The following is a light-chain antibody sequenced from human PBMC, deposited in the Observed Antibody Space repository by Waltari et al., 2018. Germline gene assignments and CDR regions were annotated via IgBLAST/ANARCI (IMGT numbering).Light chain of an antibody. V-gene: IGKV2-30*02. CDR3: MQGTHWPWT. Sequence: DVVMTQSPLSLPVTLGQPASISCRSSQSLGHSDGNTYLNWFQQRPGQSPRRLFYRVSNRDSGVPDRFSGSGSGTDFTLKISRVEAEDVGVYYCMQGTHWPWTFGQGTKVEIK. CDR2: RVS. J-gene: IGKJ1*01. CDR1: QSLGHSDGNTY.